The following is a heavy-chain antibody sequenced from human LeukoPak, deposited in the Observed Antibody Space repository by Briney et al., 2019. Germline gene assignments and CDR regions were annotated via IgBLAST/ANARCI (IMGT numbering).Heavy chain of an antibody. CDR1: GYTFTSYY. Sequence: GASVKVSCKAPGYTFTSYYMYWVRQAPGQGLEWMGMINPSGGSTTYAQKFQGRVTMTRDTSTSTVYMELSSLRSEDTAVYYCARDVGSSSWYFDYWGQGTLVTVSS. V-gene: IGHV1-46*01. CDR2: INPSGGST. D-gene: IGHD6-13*01. CDR3: ARDVGSSSWYFDY. J-gene: IGHJ4*02.